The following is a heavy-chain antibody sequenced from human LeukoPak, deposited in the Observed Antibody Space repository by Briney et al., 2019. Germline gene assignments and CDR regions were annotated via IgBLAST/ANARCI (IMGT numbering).Heavy chain of an antibody. CDR3: ARDSRIVGATSIGY. V-gene: IGHV1-18*01. D-gene: IGHD1-26*01. Sequence: RASVKVSCKASGYTFTSYGISWVRQAPGQGLEWMGWISAYNGNTNYAQKLQGRVTMTTDTSTSTAYMELRSLRSDDTAVYYCARDSRIVGATSIGYWGQGTLVIVSS. J-gene: IGHJ4*02. CDR2: ISAYNGNT. CDR1: GYTFTSYG.